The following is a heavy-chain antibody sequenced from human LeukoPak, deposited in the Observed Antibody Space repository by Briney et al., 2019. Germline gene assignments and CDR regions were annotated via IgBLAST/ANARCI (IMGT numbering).Heavy chain of an antibody. CDR2: IWYDGSNK. J-gene: IGHJ6*02. Sequence: GSLRLSCAASGFTFSSYGMHWVRQAPGKGLEWVAVIWYDGSNKYYADSVKGRFTISRDNSKNTLYLQMNSLRAEDTAVYYCARDGIQWLVPGYYGMDVWGQGTTVTVSS. D-gene: IGHD6-19*01. CDR3: ARDGIQWLVPGYYGMDV. V-gene: IGHV3-33*01. CDR1: GFTFSSYG.